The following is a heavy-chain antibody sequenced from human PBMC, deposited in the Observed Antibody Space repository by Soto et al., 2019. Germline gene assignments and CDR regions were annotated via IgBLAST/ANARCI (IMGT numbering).Heavy chain of an antibody. CDR3: VRDWQISP. CDR1: GYTLTNYG. Sequence: QVQLVQSGDEVKKTGASVKVSCRASGYTLTNYGISWVRQAPGQGLFWMGWISGHNGNTLYAQNAQGRLSLTIDTSTNTAYMELMSLKIDDTAMYYCVRDWQISPWGQGTLVTVSS. CDR2: ISGHNGNT. J-gene: IGHJ5*02. V-gene: IGHV1-18*01.